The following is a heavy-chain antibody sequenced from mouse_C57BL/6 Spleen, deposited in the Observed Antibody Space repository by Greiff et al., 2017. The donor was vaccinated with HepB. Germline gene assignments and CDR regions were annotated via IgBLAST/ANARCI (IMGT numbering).Heavy chain of an antibody. Sequence: QVQLQQPGAELVMPGASVKLSCKASGYTFTSYWMHWVKQRPGQGLEWIGEIDPSDSYTNYNQKFKGKSTLTVDKSSSTAYMQLSSLTSEDSAVYYCARSGSTMVTTRGNYFDCWGQGTTLAVSS. CDR3: ARSGSTMVTTRGNYFDC. J-gene: IGHJ2*01. CDR2: IDPSDSYT. CDR1: GYTFTSYW. D-gene: IGHD2-2*01. V-gene: IGHV1-69*01.